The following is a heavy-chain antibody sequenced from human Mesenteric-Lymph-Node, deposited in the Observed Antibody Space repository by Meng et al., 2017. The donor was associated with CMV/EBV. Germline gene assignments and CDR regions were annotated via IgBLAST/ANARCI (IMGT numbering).Heavy chain of an antibody. CDR3: AKDKSGYGIFDC. CDR2: ISGSGGST. CDR1: GFPFSSYA. V-gene: IGHV3-23*01. D-gene: IGHD5-12*01. Sequence: CGASGFPFSSYAMRWVRQAPGKGLEWVSAISGSGGSTNYADSVKGRFTISRDNSKNTLYLQMNSLRAEDTALYYCAKDKSGYGIFDCWGQGTLVTVSS. J-gene: IGHJ4*02.